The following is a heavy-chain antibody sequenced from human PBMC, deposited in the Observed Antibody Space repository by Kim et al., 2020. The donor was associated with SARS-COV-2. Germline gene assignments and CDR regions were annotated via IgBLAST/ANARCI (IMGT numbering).Heavy chain of an antibody. CDR3: ARAVSSSRIKYYYGMDV. Sequence: SETLSLTCTVSGGSISSYYWSWIRQPAGKGLEWIGRIYTSGSTNYNPSLKSRVTMSVDTSKNQFSLKLSSVTAADTAVYYCARAVSSSRIKYYYGMDVWGQGTTVTVSS. CDR1: GGSISSYY. J-gene: IGHJ6*02. V-gene: IGHV4-4*07. D-gene: IGHD6-13*01. CDR2: IYTSGST.